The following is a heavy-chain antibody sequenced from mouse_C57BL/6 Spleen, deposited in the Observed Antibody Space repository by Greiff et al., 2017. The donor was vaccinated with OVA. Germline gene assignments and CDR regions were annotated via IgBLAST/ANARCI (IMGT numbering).Heavy chain of an antibody. CDR1: GYAFISSW. J-gene: IGHJ2*01. CDR3: ARSDSSALDY. D-gene: IGHD3-2*02. Sequence: QVQLQQSGPELVKPGASVKISCKASGYAFISSWMNWVKQRPGKGLEWIGRIYPGDGDTNYNGKFKGKATLTADKSSSTAYMQLSSLTSEDSAVYFCARSDSSALDYWGQGTTLTVSS. CDR2: IYPGDGDT. V-gene: IGHV1-82*01.